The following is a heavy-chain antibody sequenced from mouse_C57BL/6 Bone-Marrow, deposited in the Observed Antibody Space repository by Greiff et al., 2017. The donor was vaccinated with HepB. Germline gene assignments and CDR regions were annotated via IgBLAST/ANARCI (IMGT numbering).Heavy chain of an antibody. CDR3: ARNSNYVYYAMDY. J-gene: IGHJ4*01. CDR1: GYTFTNYW. V-gene: IGHV1-63*01. Sequence: VKLMESGAELVRPGTSVKMSCKASGYTFTNYWIGWAKQRPGHGLEWIGDIYPGGGYTNYNEKFKGKATLTADKSSSTAYMQFSSLTSEDSAIYYCARNSNYVYYAMDYWGQGTSVTVSS. CDR2: IYPGGGYT. D-gene: IGHD2-5*01.